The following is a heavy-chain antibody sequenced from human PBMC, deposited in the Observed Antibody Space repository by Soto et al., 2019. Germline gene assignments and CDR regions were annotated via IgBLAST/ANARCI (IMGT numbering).Heavy chain of an antibody. Sequence: PGGSLRLSCAASGFTFSNAWMSWVRQAPGKGLEWVGRIKSKTDGGTTDYAAPVKGRFTISRDDSKNTLYLQMNSLKTEDTAVYYCTTYSSSWYRFDYWGQGTLVTVSS. J-gene: IGHJ4*02. CDR2: IKSKTDGGTT. CDR1: GFTFSNAW. CDR3: TTYSSSWYRFDY. V-gene: IGHV3-15*01. D-gene: IGHD6-13*01.